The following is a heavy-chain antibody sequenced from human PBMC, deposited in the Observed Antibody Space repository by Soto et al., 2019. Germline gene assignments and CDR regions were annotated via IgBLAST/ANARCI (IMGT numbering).Heavy chain of an antibody. CDR3: AKDRYGSPDYADYGMDV. V-gene: IGHV3-30*18. CDR1: GFSVKDYG. D-gene: IGHD3-16*01. Sequence: LRLSCVASGFSVKDYGVHGVRQAPVKGLEWVALISYDRSKKYYADSVKGRFTISRDNSKNTLYMQMDSLRPEETALYYCAKDRYGSPDYADYGMDVWGKGHTVPVSS. J-gene: IGHJ6*04. CDR2: ISYDRSKK.